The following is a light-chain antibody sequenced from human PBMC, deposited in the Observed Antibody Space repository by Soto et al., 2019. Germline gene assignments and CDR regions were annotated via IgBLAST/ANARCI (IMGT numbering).Light chain of an antibody. V-gene: IGKV3-15*01. Sequence: EIVMPQSTATLSVSPGERATLSCRASQSVSDYLPWYQQTPGQPPRLLIYTASTRATGIPARFSGSGSGTEFTLTISSLQSEDFAVYYCQQYSNWPQTFGQGTKVDI. J-gene: IGKJ1*01. CDR1: QSVSDY. CDR3: QQYSNWPQT. CDR2: TAS.